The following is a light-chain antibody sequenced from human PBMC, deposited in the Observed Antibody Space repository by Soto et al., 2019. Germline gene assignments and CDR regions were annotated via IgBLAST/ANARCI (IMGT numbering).Light chain of an antibody. J-gene: IGKJ5*01. Sequence: EVVLTQSPATLSLSLGEGDTLSCRASQSININLAWYQQNPGQAPRLLIYDASNRATGIPARFSGSGSGTDFTLTISSLEPEDSAVYYCQQRSAWPITFGQGTRLEIK. CDR3: QQRSAWPIT. CDR1: QSININ. CDR2: DAS. V-gene: IGKV3-11*01.